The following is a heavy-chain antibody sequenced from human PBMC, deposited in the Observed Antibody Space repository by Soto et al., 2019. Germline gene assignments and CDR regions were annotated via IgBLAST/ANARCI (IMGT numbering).Heavy chain of an antibody. J-gene: IGHJ6*02. D-gene: IGHD1-1*01. CDR3: ATDGSKHRTLRSDNWSRGNFFDYSALNA. CDR2: FDPENEET. Sequence: GASVKVSCKVSEYSLSALSIHWVRQAPGKGLEWMGRFDPENEETIYAQKFRGRVTLTEDTSADTAYMELSSLRSDDTAVYYCATDGSKHRTLRSDNWSRGNFFDYSALNAWGQGTTVTVSS. V-gene: IGHV1-24*01. CDR1: EYSLSALS.